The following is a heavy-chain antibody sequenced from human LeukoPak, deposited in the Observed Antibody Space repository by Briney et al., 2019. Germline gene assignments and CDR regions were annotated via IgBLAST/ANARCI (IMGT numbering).Heavy chain of an antibody. Sequence: GGSLRLSCAASGFTFSDYYMSRIRQAPGKGLEWVSYISSSGTTIYYTDSVKGRFTIPRDNAKNSLYLQMNSLRAEDTAVYYCARGIRQYAKSYFDYWGQGSLVTVSS. CDR2: ISSSGTTI. CDR3: ARGIRQYAKSYFDY. V-gene: IGHV3-11*01. J-gene: IGHJ4*02. D-gene: IGHD4-11*01. CDR1: GFTFSDYY.